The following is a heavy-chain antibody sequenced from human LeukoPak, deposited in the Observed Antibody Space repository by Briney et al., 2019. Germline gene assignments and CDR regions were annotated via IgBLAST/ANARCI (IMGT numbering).Heavy chain of an antibody. CDR1: GFTFSSYG. J-gene: IGHJ4*02. Sequence: PGGSLRLSCAASGFTFSSYGMHWVRQAPGKGPEWVAFIRYDGSNKYYADSVKGRFTISRDNSKNTLYLQMNSLRSDDTAVYYCARAGGMIVVATDYWGQGTLVTVSS. D-gene: IGHD3-22*01. CDR2: IRYDGSNK. CDR3: ARAGGMIVVATDY. V-gene: IGHV3-30*02.